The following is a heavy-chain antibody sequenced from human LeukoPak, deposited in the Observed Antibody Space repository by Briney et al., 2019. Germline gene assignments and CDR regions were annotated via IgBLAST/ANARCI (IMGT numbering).Heavy chain of an antibody. J-gene: IGHJ4*02. CDR2: ISWNSAST. V-gene: IGHV3-9*01. Sequence: GRSLRLSCAASGFTFDDYAMHWVRQAPGKGLEWVSGISWNSASTGYADSVKGRFTISRDNAKNSLYLQMNSLRAEDTALYYCAKDQRVQYDSSGYPTYYFDYWGQGTLVTVSS. D-gene: IGHD3-22*01. CDR1: GFTFDDYA. CDR3: AKDQRVQYDSSGYPTYYFDY.